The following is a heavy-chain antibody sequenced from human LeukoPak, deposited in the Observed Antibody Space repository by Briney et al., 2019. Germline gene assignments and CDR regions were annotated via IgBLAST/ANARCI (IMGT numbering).Heavy chain of an antibody. CDR1: GYTFTSYG. CDR2: ISAYDGNT. CDR3: ARDTADWYFDL. Sequence: APVKVSCKASGYTFTSYGISWVRQAPGQGLEWMGWISAYDGNTNYAQKLQGRVTMTTDTSTSTAYMELRSLRSDDTAVYYCARDTADWYFDLWGRGTLVTVSS. D-gene: IGHD5-18*01. J-gene: IGHJ2*01. V-gene: IGHV1-18*01.